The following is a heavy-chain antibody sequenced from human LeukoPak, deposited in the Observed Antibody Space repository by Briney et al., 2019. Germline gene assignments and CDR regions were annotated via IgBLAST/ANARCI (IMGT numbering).Heavy chain of an antibody. CDR1: GGSISSGDYY. J-gene: IGHJ4*02. Sequence: SQTLSLTCTVSGGSISSGDYYWSWIRQPPGKGLEWIGYIYYSGSTYYNPSLKSRVTISADTSKNEFSLKLSSVTAADTAVYYCTSEISSASNYWGQGTLVTVSS. CDR2: IYYSGST. CDR3: TSEISSASNY. V-gene: IGHV4-30-4*01. D-gene: IGHD6-6*01.